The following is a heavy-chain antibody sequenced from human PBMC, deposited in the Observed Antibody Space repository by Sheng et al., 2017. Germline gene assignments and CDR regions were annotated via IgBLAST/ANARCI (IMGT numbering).Heavy chain of an antibody. CDR1: GFTFSNYG. J-gene: IGHJ4*02. CDR2: IWYDGSNK. V-gene: IGHV3-33*01. CDR3: ARGTGEPDY. Sequence: QVQLVESGGGVVQPGRSLRLSCAASGFTFSNYGMHWVRQAPGKGLEWVAVIWYDGSNKYYADSVKGRFTISRDNSKSTLFLQMNSLGADDTAVYYCARGTGEPDYWGQGTLVTVSS. D-gene: IGHD2-8*02.